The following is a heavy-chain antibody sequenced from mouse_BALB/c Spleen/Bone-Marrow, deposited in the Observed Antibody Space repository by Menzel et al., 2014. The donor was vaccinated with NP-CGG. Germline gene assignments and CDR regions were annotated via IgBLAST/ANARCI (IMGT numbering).Heavy chain of an antibody. CDR1: GFTFGNYW. CDR3: TTGFAY. J-gene: IGHJ3*01. CDR2: IRLKSNNYAT. V-gene: IGHV6-6*02. Sequence: EVKLVESGGGLVQPGGSMKLSCVASGFTFGNYWMNWVRQSPEKGLEWVAEIRLKSNNYATHYAESVKGRFTISRDDSKCSVYLQMNNLRAEDTGIYYCTTGFAYWGQGTLVTVSA.